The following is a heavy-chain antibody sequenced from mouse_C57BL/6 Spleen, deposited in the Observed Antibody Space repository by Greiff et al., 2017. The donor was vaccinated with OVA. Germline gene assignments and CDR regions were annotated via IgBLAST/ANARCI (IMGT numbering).Heavy chain of an antibody. J-gene: IGHJ3*01. CDR2: IDPSDSYT. V-gene: IGHV1-69*01. Sequence: VQLQQPGAELVMPGASVKLSCKASGYTFTSYWMHWVKQRPGQGLEWIGEIDPSDSYTNYNQKFKGKSTLTVDKSSSTAYMQLSSLTSEDSAVYYCARSDGSRAFACWGQGTLVTVSA. D-gene: IGHD1-1*01. CDR3: ARSDGSRAFAC. CDR1: GYTFTSYW.